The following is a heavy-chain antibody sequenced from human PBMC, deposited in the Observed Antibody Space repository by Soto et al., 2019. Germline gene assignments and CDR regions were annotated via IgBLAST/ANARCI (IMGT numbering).Heavy chain of an antibody. D-gene: IGHD3-22*01. J-gene: IGHJ4*02. V-gene: IGHV1-69*04. CDR3: ARDPYYDDSSGPGPVDH. CDR1: GGTFSSYT. CDR2: IIPILGIA. Sequence: ASVKVSCKASGGTFSSYTISWVRQATGQWLEWMGRIIPILGIANYAQKFQGRVTITADKSTSTAYMELSSLRSEDTAVYYCARDPYYDDSSGPGPVDHWGEGTLVTVAS.